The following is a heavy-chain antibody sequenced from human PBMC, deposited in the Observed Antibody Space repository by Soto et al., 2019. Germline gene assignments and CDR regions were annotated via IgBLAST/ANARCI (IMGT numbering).Heavy chain of an antibody. CDR1: GFTFDNFG. J-gene: IGHJ4*01. CDR2: INWNSVST. Sequence: AGGSLRLSCAASGFTFDNFGMSWVRQVPGKGLEWVSAINWNSVSTTYADSVKGRFTVSRDNAKNSLYLQMNSLRAEDAALYHCARGGYCSGGSCFDYWGHGTLVTAPQ. CDR3: ARGGYCSGGSCFDY. D-gene: IGHD2-15*01. V-gene: IGHV3-20*01.